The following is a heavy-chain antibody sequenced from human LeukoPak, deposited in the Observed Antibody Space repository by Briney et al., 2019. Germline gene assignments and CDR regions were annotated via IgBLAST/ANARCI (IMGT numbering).Heavy chain of an antibody. Sequence: GESLKISCKGSGDSFTSYWIGWVRQMPGKGLEWMGIIYPGDSDTRYSPSFQGQVTISADKSISTAYLQWSSLKASDTAMYYCASGHYDSSANYYFDYWGQGTLVTVSS. CDR2: IYPGDSDT. CDR3: ASGHYDSSANYYFDY. V-gene: IGHV5-51*01. CDR1: GDSFTSYW. J-gene: IGHJ4*02. D-gene: IGHD3-22*01.